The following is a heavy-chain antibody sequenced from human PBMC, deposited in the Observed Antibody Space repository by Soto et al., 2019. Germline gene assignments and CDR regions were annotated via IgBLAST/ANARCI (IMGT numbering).Heavy chain of an antibody. V-gene: IGHV1-8*01. CDR2: MNPNSGNT. Sequence: ASVKVSCKASGYTFTSYDINWVRQATGQGLEWMGWMNPNSGNTGYAQKFQGRVTMTRNTSISTAYMELSSLRSEDTAVYYCARGGEQLGLYWGNYYMDVWGKGTTVTVSS. CDR3: ARGGEQLGLYWGNYYMDV. D-gene: IGHD6-6*01. J-gene: IGHJ6*03. CDR1: GYTFTSYD.